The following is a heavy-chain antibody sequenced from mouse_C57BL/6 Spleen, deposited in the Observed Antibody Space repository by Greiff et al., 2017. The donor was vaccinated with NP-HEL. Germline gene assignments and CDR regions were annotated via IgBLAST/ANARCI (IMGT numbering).Heavy chain of an antibody. CDR3: ARGDTTVVAGFDY. J-gene: IGHJ2*01. CDR2: IYPGDGDT. D-gene: IGHD1-1*01. Sequence: QLQQSGPELVKPGASVKISCKASGYAFSSSWMNWVKQRPGKGLEWIGRIYPGDGDTNYNGKFKGKATLTADKSSSTAYMQLSSLTSEDSAVYFCARGDTTVVAGFDYWGQGTTLTVSS. V-gene: IGHV1-82*01. CDR1: GYAFSSSW.